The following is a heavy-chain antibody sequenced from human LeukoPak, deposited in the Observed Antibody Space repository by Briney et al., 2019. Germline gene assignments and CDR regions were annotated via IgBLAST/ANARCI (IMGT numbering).Heavy chain of an antibody. J-gene: IGHJ4*02. CDR2: ISYDGSNK. CDR3: ARDADIAVAGHFDY. D-gene: IGHD6-19*01. CDR1: GFTFSSYA. V-gene: IGHV3-30*04. Sequence: GGSLRLSCATSGFTFSSYAMHWVRQAPGKGLEWVALISYDGSNKYYADSVKGRFTISRDNSKNTLYLQMTSLRAEDTAVCYCARDADIAVAGHFDYWGQRTLVTVSS.